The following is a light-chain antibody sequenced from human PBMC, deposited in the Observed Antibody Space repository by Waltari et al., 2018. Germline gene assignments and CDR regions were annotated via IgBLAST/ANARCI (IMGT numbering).Light chain of an antibody. CDR2: DND. Sequence: QSVLTPPPSVSAAPGQKVTISCSGSSSHLATTFVSWYQQVPGTAPQLLIFDNDKRPSGIPDRFSATKTDTSATLDISGLQIGDEADYYCGSWDSALNPVFGGGTHLTVL. CDR3: GSWDSALNPV. J-gene: IGLJ2*01. V-gene: IGLV1-51*01. CDR1: SSHLATTF.